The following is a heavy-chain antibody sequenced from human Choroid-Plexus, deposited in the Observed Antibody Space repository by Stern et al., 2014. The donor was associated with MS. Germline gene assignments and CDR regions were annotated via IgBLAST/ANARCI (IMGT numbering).Heavy chain of an antibody. CDR2: VSYDRSTK. CDR1: GFTFGSCA. D-gene: IGHD2/OR15-2a*01. CDR3: AKDRQYLTYFFDH. Sequence: VQLVESGGGVVQPGRPLRLSCVASGFTFGSCAMHWVRQAPGKGLEWVAGVSYDRSTKYYADAVKGRFTISRDNSQNTLYMQMSSLRPEDTAVYYCAKDRQYLTYFFDHWGQGSLVTVSS. J-gene: IGHJ5*02. V-gene: IGHV3-30*18.